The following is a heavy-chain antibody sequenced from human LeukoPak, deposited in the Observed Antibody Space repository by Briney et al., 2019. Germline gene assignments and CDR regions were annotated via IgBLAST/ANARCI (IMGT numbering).Heavy chain of an antibody. V-gene: IGHV3-9*01. D-gene: IGHD5-18*01. Sequence: GGSLRLSCAASGFTFSSYAMHWVRQAPGKGLEWVTGISWNSGSIGYADSVKGRFTISRDNAKNSLYLQMNSLRAEDTALYYCAKGIHSYGRDAFDIWGQGTMVTVSS. CDR1: GFTFSSYA. J-gene: IGHJ3*02. CDR2: ISWNSGSI. CDR3: AKGIHSYGRDAFDI.